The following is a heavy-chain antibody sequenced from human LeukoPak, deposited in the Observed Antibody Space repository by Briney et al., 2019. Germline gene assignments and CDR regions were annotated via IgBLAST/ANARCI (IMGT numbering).Heavy chain of an antibody. CDR1: GGSISSYY. D-gene: IGHD4-17*01. CDR3: ARPHDYGDYEGFDY. J-gene: IGHJ4*02. CDR2: IYYSGST. Sequence: SETLSLTCTVSGGSISSYYWSWIRQPPGKGLEWIGYIYYSGSTYYNPSLKSRVTISVDTSKNQFSLKLSSVTAADTAVYYCARPHDYGDYEGFDYWGQGTLVTVSS. V-gene: IGHV4-59*08.